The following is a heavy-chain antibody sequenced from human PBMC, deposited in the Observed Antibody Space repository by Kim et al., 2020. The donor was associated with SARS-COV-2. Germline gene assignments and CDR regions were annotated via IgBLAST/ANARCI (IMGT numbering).Heavy chain of an antibody. D-gene: IGHD3-22*01. V-gene: IGHV4-39*01. CDR1: GGSVSSSSHY. J-gene: IGHJ4*02. Sequence: SETLSLTCTVSGGSVSSSSHYWGWIRQPPGKGLEWIGSIYYSGNTYYNPSLKSRVTISVDTSKNQFSLNLSSVTAADTAVYYCTGLERDSSGYADYWGQGTLVTVSS. CDR2: IYYSGNT. CDR3: TGLERDSSGYADY.